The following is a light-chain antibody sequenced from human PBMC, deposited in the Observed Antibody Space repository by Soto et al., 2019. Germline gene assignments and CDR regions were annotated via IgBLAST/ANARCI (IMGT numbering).Light chain of an antibody. Sequence: QSALPQPASVSGSPGPSITISCTGSSSDVGSYNYVSWYQQHPGKAPRLIIYEVNHRASGVSNRFSGSKSGNTASLTITGLQAEDEDDYYCSSCTTGLTVVFGGGTKLTVL. V-gene: IGLV2-14*01. CDR2: EVN. J-gene: IGLJ2*01. CDR3: SSCTTGLTVV. CDR1: SSDVGSYNY.